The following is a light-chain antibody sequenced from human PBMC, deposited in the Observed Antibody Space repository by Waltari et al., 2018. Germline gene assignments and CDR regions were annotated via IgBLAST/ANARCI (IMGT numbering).Light chain of an antibody. Sequence: QFALTQPASVSGSPGQSIAISCTGTSSDVGNYNVISWYQQHPDKAPKFLIYEATKRPSGVSDRFSGSKSGNTATLTISGLQAEDEADYYCCSYAGSDTVAFGGGTKVTVL. CDR1: SSDVGNYNV. J-gene: IGLJ2*01. CDR3: CSYAGSDTVA. V-gene: IGLV2-23*01. CDR2: EAT.